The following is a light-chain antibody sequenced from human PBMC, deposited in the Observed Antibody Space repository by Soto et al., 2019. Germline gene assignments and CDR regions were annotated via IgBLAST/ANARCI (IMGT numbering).Light chain of an antibody. CDR3: SSYTSSSTLV. Sequence: QSALTQPASVSGSPGQSITISCTGTSSDVGGYKDVSWYQQHPGKAPKLMIYEVSNRPSGVSNRFSGSKSGNTASLTISRLQAEDEADYYCSSYTSSSTLVFGTGTRLTVL. J-gene: IGLJ1*01. CDR2: EVS. V-gene: IGLV2-14*01. CDR1: SSDVGGYKD.